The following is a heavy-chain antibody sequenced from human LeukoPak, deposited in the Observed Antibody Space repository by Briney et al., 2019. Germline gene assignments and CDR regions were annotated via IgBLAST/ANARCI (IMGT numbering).Heavy chain of an antibody. CDR1: GFTFSSYS. V-gene: IGHV3-21*01. J-gene: IGHJ5*02. Sequence: GGSLRLSCAASGFTFSSYSMNWVRQAPGKGLEWVSSISSSSSYIYYADSVKGRFTISRDNAKNSLYLQMNSLRAEDTAVYYCARVVLAATEAEWFDPWGQGTLVTVSS. CDR2: ISSSSSYI. CDR3: ARVVLAATEAEWFDP. D-gene: IGHD2-2*01.